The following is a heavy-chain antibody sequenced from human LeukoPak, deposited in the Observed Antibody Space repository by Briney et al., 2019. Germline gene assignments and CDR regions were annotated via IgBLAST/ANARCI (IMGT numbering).Heavy chain of an antibody. V-gene: IGHV3-30*18. Sequence: SGGSLRLSCAASGFTFGTYAMHWVRQAPGKGLEWVAVISYDGSNKYNADFVKGRFTISRDNSKNTLYLQMNSLRAEDTAVYYCAKDIRRSSSWTHDAFDIWGQGTMVTVSS. CDR1: GFTFGTYA. CDR3: AKDIRRSSSWTHDAFDI. J-gene: IGHJ3*02. D-gene: IGHD6-13*01. CDR2: ISYDGSNK.